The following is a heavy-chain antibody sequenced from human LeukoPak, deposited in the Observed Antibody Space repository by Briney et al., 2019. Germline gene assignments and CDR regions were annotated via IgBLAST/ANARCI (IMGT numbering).Heavy chain of an antibody. CDR3: VAGAGGARDSFDL. CDR2: INQDGSQK. V-gene: IGHV3-7*01. J-gene: IGHJ3*01. CDR1: GFTFSIYW. Sequence: PGGSLRLSCAASGFTFSIYWMSWVRQAPGKGLEWVANINQDGSQKYYVDSVKGRFTISRDNAKNSFFLQMSSLRAEDTSVYYCVAGAGGARDSFDLWGRGTMVTVSS. D-gene: IGHD3-16*01.